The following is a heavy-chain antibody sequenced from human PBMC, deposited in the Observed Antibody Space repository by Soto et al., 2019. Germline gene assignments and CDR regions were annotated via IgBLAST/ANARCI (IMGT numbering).Heavy chain of an antibody. CDR2: ISSSGSTI. Sequence: EVQLVESGGGLVQPGGSLRLSCAASGFTFSSYEMNWVRQATGKGLEWVSYISSSGSTIYYADSVKGRFTISRDNAKNSLYLQMNSLRAEDTAVYYCARDLLVTGYYYGMDVWGQGTTVTVSS. J-gene: IGHJ6*02. D-gene: IGHD2-21*02. V-gene: IGHV3-48*03. CDR1: GFTFSSYE. CDR3: ARDLLVTGYYYGMDV.